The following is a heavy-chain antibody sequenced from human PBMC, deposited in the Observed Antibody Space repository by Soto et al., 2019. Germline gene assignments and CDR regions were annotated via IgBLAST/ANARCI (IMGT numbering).Heavy chain of an antibody. D-gene: IGHD3-10*01. Sequence: GASVKVSCKASGYTFTSYGISWVRQAPGQGLEWMGWISAYNGNTNYAQKLQGRVTMTTDTSTSTAYMELRSLRSDDTAVYYCAGDLLLTYDGSGFDYWGQGTLVTVSS. J-gene: IGHJ4*02. CDR1: GYTFTSYG. V-gene: IGHV1-18*01. CDR3: AGDLLLTYDGSGFDY. CDR2: ISAYNGNT.